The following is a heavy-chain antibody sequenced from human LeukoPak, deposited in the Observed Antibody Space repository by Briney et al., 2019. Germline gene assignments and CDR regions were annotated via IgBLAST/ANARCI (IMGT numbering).Heavy chain of an antibody. Sequence: GGSLRLSCAASGFTVSSNYMSWVRQAPGKGLEWVSAISGSGGSTYYADSVKGRFTISRDNSKNTLYLQMNSLRAEDTAVYYCALDLEVDYWGQGTLVTVSS. J-gene: IGHJ4*02. CDR2: ISGSGGST. CDR3: ALDLEVDY. D-gene: IGHD1-1*01. CDR1: GFTVSSNY. V-gene: IGHV3-23*01.